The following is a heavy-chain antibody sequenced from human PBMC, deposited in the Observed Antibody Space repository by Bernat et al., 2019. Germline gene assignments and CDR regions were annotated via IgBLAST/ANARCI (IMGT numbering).Heavy chain of an antibody. V-gene: IGHV3-23*01. CDR3: AKDGGDYGFFDY. CDR2: VSPIGGST. CDR1: GFTFNSYA. J-gene: IGHJ4*02. Sequence: EVPLLESGGGLVQPGGSLRLSCAASGFTFNSYAMSWVRQAPGKGLEWVSTVSPIGGSTYYADSVKGRFTISRDNSRNTLYLQMNSLRAGDTAVYYCAKDGGDYGFFDYWGLGTLVTVSS. D-gene: IGHD4-17*01.